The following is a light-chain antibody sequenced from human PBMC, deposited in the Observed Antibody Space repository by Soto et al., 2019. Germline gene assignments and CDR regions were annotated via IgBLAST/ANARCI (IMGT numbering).Light chain of an antibody. CDR1: SSDVGGYNY. V-gene: IGLV2-14*01. CDR2: EVS. J-gene: IGLJ1*01. CDR3: SAYTISSSLV. Sequence: QSVLTQPASVSGSPGQSITISCTGTSSDVGGYNYVSWYQQHPGKAPKLMIYEVSKRPSGVSLRFSGSRSGNTASLPISGLQAEDEADYFCSAYTISSSLVFGTGTKLTVL.